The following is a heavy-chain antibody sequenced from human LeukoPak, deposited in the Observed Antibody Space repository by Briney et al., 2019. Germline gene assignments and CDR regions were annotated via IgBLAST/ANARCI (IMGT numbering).Heavy chain of an antibody. CDR1: GFTFSSYA. D-gene: IGHD3-10*01. CDR3: ARGSVVDESGSYYRWFDL. CDR2: IKQDGSEK. Sequence: GGSLRLSCAASGFTFSSYAMSWVRQAPGKGLEWVANIKQDGSEKNYVDSVRGRFTVSRDNRENSLYLHLNSLGVEDTAVYYCARGSVVDESGSYYRWFDLWGQGSLVTVS. V-gene: IGHV3-7*01. J-gene: IGHJ5*01.